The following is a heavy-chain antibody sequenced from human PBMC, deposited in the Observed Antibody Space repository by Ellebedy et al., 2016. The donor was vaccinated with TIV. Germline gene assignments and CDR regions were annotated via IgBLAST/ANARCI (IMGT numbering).Heavy chain of an antibody. CDR2: IYSGGST. J-gene: IGHJ4*02. D-gene: IGHD7-27*01. CDR3: AGEGQTGDRPY. Sequence: PGGSLRLSCAASGISVSSNYMNWVRQAPGKGLEWVSVIYSGGSTYYADSVKGRFTISRDNSIHTLYLQMNSLRVEDTAVYYCAGEGQTGDRPYWGQGTLVTVSS. CDR1: GISVSSNY. V-gene: IGHV3-53*01.